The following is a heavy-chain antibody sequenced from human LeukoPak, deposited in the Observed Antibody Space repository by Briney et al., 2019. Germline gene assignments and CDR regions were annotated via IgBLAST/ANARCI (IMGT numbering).Heavy chain of an antibody. CDR1: GGSISSSSYY. D-gene: IGHD6-19*01. Sequence: SETLSLTCSVSGGSISSSSYYWGWIRQPPGKGLEWIGSIYYSGSTYYNPSLKSRVTISVDTSKNQFSLKLSSVTAADTAVYYCARDGQWLVRMGPSVDWGQGTLVTVSS. CDR2: IYYSGST. CDR3: ARDGQWLVRMGPSVD. V-gene: IGHV4-39*07. J-gene: IGHJ4*02.